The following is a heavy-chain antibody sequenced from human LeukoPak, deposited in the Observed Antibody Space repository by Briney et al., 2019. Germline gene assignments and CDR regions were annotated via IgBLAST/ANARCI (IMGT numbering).Heavy chain of an antibody. D-gene: IGHD6-6*01. CDR1: GGTFSSYT. CDR2: IIPILGIA. Sequence: SVKVSCKASGGTFSSYTISWVRQAPGQGLEWMGRIIPILGIANYTQKFQGRVTITADKSTSTAYMELSSLRSEDTAVYYCAREYSSSPWAFDYWGQGTLVTVSS. J-gene: IGHJ4*02. CDR3: AREYSSSPWAFDY. V-gene: IGHV1-69*04.